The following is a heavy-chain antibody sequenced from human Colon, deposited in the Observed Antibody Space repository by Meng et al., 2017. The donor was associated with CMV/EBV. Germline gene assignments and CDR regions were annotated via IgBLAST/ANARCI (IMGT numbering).Heavy chain of an antibody. Sequence: GSLRLSCTVSGGSISSYYWGWIRQPPCKGLEWIGYIYYSGSTNYNHSLKSRVTISVDTSKNQFYLKLSSVTAADTDVYYCARGLLRFLEWPTVPGLAYGMDVWGQGTTVTVSS. CDR2: IYYSGST. V-gene: IGHV4-59*01. D-gene: IGHD3-3*01. CDR1: GGSISSYY. CDR3: ARGLLRFLEWPTVPGLAYGMDV. J-gene: IGHJ6*02.